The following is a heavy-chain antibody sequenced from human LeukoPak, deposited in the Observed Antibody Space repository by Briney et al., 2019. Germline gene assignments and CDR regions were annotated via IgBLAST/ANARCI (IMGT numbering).Heavy chain of an antibody. Sequence: ASVKVSCKASGYTFITYYMNWVRQAPGQGLEWMGIINPNSRSTLYAQKFQGRVTMTSDTSTSTVYMELSSLRSEDTAVYYCARPGLGYSYGYPYHWGQGTLVTVSS. J-gene: IGHJ4*01. CDR1: GYTFITYY. V-gene: IGHV1-46*01. CDR2: INPNSRST. D-gene: IGHD5-18*01. CDR3: ARPGLGYSYGYPYH.